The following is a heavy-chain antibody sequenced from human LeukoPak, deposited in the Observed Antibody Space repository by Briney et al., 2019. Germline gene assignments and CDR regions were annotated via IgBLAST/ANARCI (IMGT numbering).Heavy chain of an antibody. J-gene: IGHJ4*02. D-gene: IGHD3-22*01. CDR3: ARGPPNGHDDSSGYYVPACLDF. Sequence: LETLSLTCTLSGYSISSDYYWGWIRQPPGKGLEWIGSIEHSGSIYYNPFFKSRVTISVDTSKNQFSLKLSSVTAADTAVYYCARGPPNGHDDSSGYYVPACLDFWGQGTLVTVSS. V-gene: IGHV4-38-2*02. CDR1: GYSISSDYY. CDR2: IEHSGSI.